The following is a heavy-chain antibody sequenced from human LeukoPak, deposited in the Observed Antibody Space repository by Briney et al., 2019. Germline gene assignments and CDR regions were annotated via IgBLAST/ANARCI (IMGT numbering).Heavy chain of an antibody. CDR3: AKSSYYDFWSGYPNKSGFDY. D-gene: IGHD3-3*01. CDR2: ISGSGGST. J-gene: IGHJ4*02. Sequence: GGSLRLSCAASGFTFSSYAVSWVRQAPGKGLEWVSAISGSGGSTYYADSVKGRFTISRDNSKNTLYLQMNSLRAEDTAVYYCAKSSYYDFWSGYPNKSGFDYWGQGTLVTVSS. V-gene: IGHV3-23*01. CDR1: GFTFSSYA.